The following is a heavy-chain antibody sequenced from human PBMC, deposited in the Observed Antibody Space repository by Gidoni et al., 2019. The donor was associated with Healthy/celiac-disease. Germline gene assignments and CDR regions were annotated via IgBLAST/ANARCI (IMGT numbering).Heavy chain of an antibody. J-gene: IGHJ4*02. CDR1: GFTFSSYA. V-gene: IGHV3-64D*08. D-gene: IGHD3-22*01. CDR3: VKGQLDYYDSSGYSPFADY. CDR2: ISSNGGST. Sequence: EVQLVESGGGLVQPGGSLRLSCSASGFTFSSYAMHWVRQAPGKGLEYVSAISSNGGSTYYADSVKGRFTISRDNSKNTLYLQMSSLRAEDTAVYYCVKGQLDYYDSSGYSPFADYWGQGTLVTVSS.